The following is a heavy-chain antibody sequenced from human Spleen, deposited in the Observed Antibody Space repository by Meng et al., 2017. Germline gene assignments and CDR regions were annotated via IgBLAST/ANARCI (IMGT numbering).Heavy chain of an antibody. CDR3: ARTKEYYDSSHDL. CDR2: INTNTGNP. V-gene: IGHV7-4-1*02. J-gene: IGHJ5*02. CDR1: GYTFTTYT. D-gene: IGHD3-22*01. Sequence: ASVKVSCKASGYTFTTYTMHWVRQAPGQGLEWLGLINTNTGNPTYAPGFTGRFVFSLDTSISTAYLQISGLRAEDTAIYYCARTKEYYDSSHDLWGQGTVVTVSS.